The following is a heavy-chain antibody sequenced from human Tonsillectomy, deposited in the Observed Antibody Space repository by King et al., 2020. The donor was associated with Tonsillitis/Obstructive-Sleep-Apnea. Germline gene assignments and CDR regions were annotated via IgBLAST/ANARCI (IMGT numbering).Heavy chain of an antibody. D-gene: IGHD6-13*01. CDR2: SYWDDDK. J-gene: IGHJ6*03. V-gene: IGHV2-5*02. Sequence: ITLKESGPTLVKSTQTFTLTCTFSGFSLSTSGVGVGWIRQPPGKALEWLALSYWDDDKRYSPSLKSRLTITKDTSKNQVVLTMTNMDPVDTATYYCAHTRRVSWYIHYMDVWGKGTTVTVSS. CDR3: AHTRRVSWYIHYMDV. CDR1: GFSLSTSGVG.